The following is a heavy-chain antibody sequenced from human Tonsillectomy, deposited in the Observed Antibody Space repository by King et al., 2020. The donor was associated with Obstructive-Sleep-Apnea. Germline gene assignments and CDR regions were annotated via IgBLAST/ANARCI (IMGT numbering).Heavy chain of an antibody. Sequence: VQLVESGGGVVQPGRSLRLSCAASGFTFSSYAMHWVRQAPGKGLEWVAVISYDGSNKYYADSVKGRFTISRDNSKNTLYLQMNSLRAEDTAVYYCASTITMIALGAFDIWGQGTMVTVSS. V-gene: IGHV3-30*04. CDR1: GFTFSSYA. CDR2: ISYDGSNK. D-gene: IGHD3-22*01. J-gene: IGHJ3*02. CDR3: ASTITMIALGAFDI.